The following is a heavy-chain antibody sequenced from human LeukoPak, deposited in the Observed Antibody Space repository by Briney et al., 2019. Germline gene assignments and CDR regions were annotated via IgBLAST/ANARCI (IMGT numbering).Heavy chain of an antibody. CDR1: GFTFSSYG. D-gene: IGHD6-19*01. Sequence: GGSLRLSCAASGFTFSSYGMHWVRQAPGKGLEWVAVISYDGSNKNYADSVKGRFTISRDNSKNTLYLQMNSLRAEDTAIYYCVREAGCGWPLDYWGRGTLVTVSS. V-gene: IGHV3-30*03. J-gene: IGHJ4*02. CDR3: VREAGCGWPLDY. CDR2: ISYDGSNK.